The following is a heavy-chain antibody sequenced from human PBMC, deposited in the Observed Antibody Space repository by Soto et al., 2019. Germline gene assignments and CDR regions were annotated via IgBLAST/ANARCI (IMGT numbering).Heavy chain of an antibody. V-gene: IGHV4-34*01. CDR3: ARATGTTREGFKDYFDY. Sequence: QVQLQQWGAGLLKPSETLSLTCAVYGGSFSGYYWSWIRQPPGKGLEWIGEINHSGSTNYNPSLTSRVTISVDTSKNQFSLKLSSVTAADTAVYYCARATGTTREGFKDYFDYWGQGTLVTVSS. CDR1: GGSFSGYY. D-gene: IGHD1-7*01. CDR2: INHSGST. J-gene: IGHJ4*02.